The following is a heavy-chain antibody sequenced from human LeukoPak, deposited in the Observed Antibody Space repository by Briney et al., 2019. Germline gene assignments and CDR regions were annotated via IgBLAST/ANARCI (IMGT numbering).Heavy chain of an antibody. J-gene: IGHJ4*02. Sequence: GGSLRLSCVASGLAFSSYSMHWVRQAPGKGLEWVSAISGSGGSTYYADSVKGRFTISRDNSKNTLYLQMNSLRAEDTAVYYCARNENSGWGYFDYWGQGTLVTVSS. CDR2: ISGSGGST. V-gene: IGHV3-23*01. CDR1: GLAFSSYS. CDR3: ARNENSGWGYFDY. D-gene: IGHD5-12*01.